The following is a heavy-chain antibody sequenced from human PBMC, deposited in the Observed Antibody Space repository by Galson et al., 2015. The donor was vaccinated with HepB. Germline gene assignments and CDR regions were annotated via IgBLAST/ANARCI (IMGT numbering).Heavy chain of an antibody. V-gene: IGHV3-23*01. Sequence: SLRLSCAASGFTFRSFAMSWVRQAPGKGLEWVSSISASTIGTYYADSVKGRFTVSRDNSQNTLFLQMNSLRAEDTALYYCAKDLSDYDTSGPYNWFDSWGQGTLVTVSS. CDR2: ISASTIGT. D-gene: IGHD3-22*01. CDR1: GFTFRSFA. CDR3: AKDLSDYDTSGPYNWFDS. J-gene: IGHJ5*01.